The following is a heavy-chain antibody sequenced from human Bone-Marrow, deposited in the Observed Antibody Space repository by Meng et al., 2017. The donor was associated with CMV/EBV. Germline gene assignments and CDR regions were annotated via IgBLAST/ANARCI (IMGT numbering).Heavy chain of an antibody. V-gene: IGHV5-10-1*01. J-gene: IGHJ4*02. D-gene: IGHD3-22*01. Sequence: ISWVRQMPGTGLEWMGRIDPSDSYTTYSPSFQGHVTLSADKSISTAYLQWSSLKASDTAMYYCARHKVEEATQYYYDSSGYDYYFDYWGQGTLVTVSS. CDR2: IDPSDSYT. CDR3: ARHKVEEATQYYYDSSGYDYYFDY.